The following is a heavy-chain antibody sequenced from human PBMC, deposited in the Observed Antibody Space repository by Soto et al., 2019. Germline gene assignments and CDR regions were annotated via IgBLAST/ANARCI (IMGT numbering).Heavy chain of an antibody. V-gene: IGHV4-31*09. CDR1: GGSISSDTHY. CDR3: THGDYGNDF. CDR2: IYNSEDT. J-gene: IGHJ4*02. Sequence: SETLSLTCTVSGGSISSDTHYWSWIRQHPGKGLEWIGYIYNSEDTNYNPSLKSRVTISVDKSRNQFSLKLSSVTAADTAVYYCTHGDYGNDFWGQGTLVTVSS. D-gene: IGHD4-17*01.